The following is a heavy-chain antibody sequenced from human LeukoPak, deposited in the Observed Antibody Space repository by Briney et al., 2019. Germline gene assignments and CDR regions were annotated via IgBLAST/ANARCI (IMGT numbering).Heavy chain of an antibody. V-gene: IGHV3-21*01. CDR3: ARDRRGYSYGFDY. CDR1: GFTFSNAW. D-gene: IGHD5-18*01. J-gene: IGHJ4*02. CDR2: ISSSSSYI. Sequence: GGSLRLSCAASGFTFSNAWMSWVRQAPGKGLEWVSSISSSSSYIYYADSVKGRFTISRDNAKNSLYLQMNSLRAEDTAVYYCARDRRGYSYGFDYWGQGTLVTVSS.